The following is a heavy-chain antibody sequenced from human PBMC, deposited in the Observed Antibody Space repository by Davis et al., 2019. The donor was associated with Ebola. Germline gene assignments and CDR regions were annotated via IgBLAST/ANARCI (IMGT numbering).Heavy chain of an antibody. V-gene: IGHV3-30*02. CDR3: AREAVAAFDF. D-gene: IGHD2-15*01. Sequence: GESLKISCVASGFTFSNYDMHWVRQAPDKGLEWVAYIRRDESLKKYADSVKGRFTVSRDNSKNTLYLEMDSLRAEDTAVFYCAREAVAAFDFWGQGTLVTVSS. CDR2: IRRDESLK. J-gene: IGHJ4*02. CDR1: GFTFSNYD.